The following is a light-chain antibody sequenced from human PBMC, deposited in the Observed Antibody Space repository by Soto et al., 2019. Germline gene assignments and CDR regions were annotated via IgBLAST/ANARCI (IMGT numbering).Light chain of an antibody. CDR2: EVT. Sequence: QSALTQPASVSGSPGQSITISCSGTSSEVGSYSHVAWYQQFPGKTPNLIIYEVTYRPSGVSHRFSASKSGNMASLTISGLQAGDEADYYCISYTGSSTSYVFGTGTKVTVL. CDR1: SSEVGSYSH. V-gene: IGLV2-14*01. CDR3: ISYTGSSTSYV. J-gene: IGLJ1*01.